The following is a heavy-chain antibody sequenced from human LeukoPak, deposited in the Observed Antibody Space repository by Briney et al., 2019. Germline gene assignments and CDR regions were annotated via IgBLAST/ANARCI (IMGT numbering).Heavy chain of an antibody. CDR2: ISSSGSTI. V-gene: IGHV3-48*03. CDR1: GFTFSSYE. D-gene: IGHD2-21*02. Sequence: PGGSLRLSCAASGFTFSSYEMNWVRQAPGKGLEWVSYISSSGSTIYYADSMKGRFTISRDNSKNTLYVQMKSLRAEDTAVYYCAKDFVVVPGNVNYFDYWGQGTLVTVSS. CDR3: AKDFVVVPGNVNYFDY. J-gene: IGHJ4*02.